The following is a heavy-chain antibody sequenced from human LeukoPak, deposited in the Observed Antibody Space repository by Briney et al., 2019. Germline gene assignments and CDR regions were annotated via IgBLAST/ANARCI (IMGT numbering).Heavy chain of an antibody. CDR2: IIPIFGTA. CDR3: ARDSKAAAGLVPHAFDI. CDR1: GGTFSSYA. D-gene: IGHD6-13*01. Sequence: SVKVSCKASGGTFSSYAISWVRQAPGQGLEWMGGIIPIFGTANYAQKFQGRVTITTDESTSTAYMELSSLRSEDTAVYYCARDSKAAAGLVPHAFDIWGQGTMVTVSS. J-gene: IGHJ3*02. V-gene: IGHV1-69*05.